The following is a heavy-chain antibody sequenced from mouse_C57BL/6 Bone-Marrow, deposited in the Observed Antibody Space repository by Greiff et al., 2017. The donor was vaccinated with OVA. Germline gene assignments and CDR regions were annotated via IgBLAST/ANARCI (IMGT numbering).Heavy chain of an antibody. V-gene: IGHV1-64*01. CDR1: GYTFTSYW. CDR3: ARCLIYYYGSSPFAY. J-gene: IGHJ3*01. CDR2: IHPNSGST. D-gene: IGHD1-1*01. Sequence: QVHVKQPGAELVKPGASVKLSCKASGYTFTSYWMHWVKQRPGQGLEWIGMIHPNSGSTNYNEKFKSKATLTVDKSSSTAYMQLSSLTSEDSAVYYCARCLIYYYGSSPFAYWGQGTLVTVSA.